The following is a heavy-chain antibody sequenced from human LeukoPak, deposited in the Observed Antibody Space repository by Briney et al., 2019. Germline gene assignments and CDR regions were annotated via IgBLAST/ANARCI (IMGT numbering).Heavy chain of an antibody. J-gene: IGHJ5*02. D-gene: IGHD3-22*01. CDR3: AKDEPYYYDSSGEIAGET. Sequence: GGSLRLSCAASGFTFSSYAMSWVRQAPGKGLEWVSAISGSGGSTYYADSVKGRFTISRDNSKNTLYLQMNSLRAEDTAVYYCAKDEPYYYDSSGEIAGETWGQGTLVTVSS. CDR2: ISGSGGST. V-gene: IGHV3-23*01. CDR1: GFTFSSYA.